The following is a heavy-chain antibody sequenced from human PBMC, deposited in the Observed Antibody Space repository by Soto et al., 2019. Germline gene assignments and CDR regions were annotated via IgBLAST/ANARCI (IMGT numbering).Heavy chain of an antibody. Sequence: QLVQSGGGVVQPGGSLRLTCAASTFDLSHYAIHWVRQAPGKGLEWVALLSFDGSEKFFIDSVKGRFTISRDSSNNRAFPQTNSLRGDDTAVYICARDHTMTVSARRRDFVSTRQNEDTHYYGMDVWGQGATVSVSS. CDR1: TFDLSHYA. J-gene: IGHJ6*02. CDR3: ARDHTMTVSARRRDFVSTRQNEDTHYYGMDV. V-gene: IGHV3-30*04. CDR2: LSFDGSEK. D-gene: IGHD3-22*01.